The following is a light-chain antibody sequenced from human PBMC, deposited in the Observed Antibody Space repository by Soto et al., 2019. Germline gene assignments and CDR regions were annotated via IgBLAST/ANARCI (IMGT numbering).Light chain of an antibody. CDR3: QQYGNSLT. J-gene: IGKJ4*01. Sequence: EIVLTQSPGTLSLSPGERVTLSCRASQSVYNNYLAWYQQRPGQAPRTLIYGASSRATGIPDRFSGSGSGTDFTLSISGLEPEDSAVYYCQQYGNSLTFGGGTKVDNK. CDR1: QSVYNNY. V-gene: IGKV3-20*01. CDR2: GAS.